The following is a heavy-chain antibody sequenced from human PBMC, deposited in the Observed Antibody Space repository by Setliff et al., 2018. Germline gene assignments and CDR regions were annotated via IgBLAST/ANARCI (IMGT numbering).Heavy chain of an antibody. V-gene: IGHV4-61*09. CDR1: GGSISSGSYY. Sequence: PSETLSLTCTVSGGSISSGSYYWSWIRQPAGKGLEWIGHIYTSGSTNYNPSFKSRVTISVDTSKNQFSLKLSSVTAADTAVYYCARDRGGRVLDYWGQGTLVTVSS. CDR2: IYTSGST. CDR3: ARDRGGRVLDY. J-gene: IGHJ4*02. D-gene: IGHD3-10*01.